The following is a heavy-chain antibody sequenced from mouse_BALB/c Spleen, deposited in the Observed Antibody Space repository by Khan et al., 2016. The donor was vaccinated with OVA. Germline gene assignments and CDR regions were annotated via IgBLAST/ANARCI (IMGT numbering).Heavy chain of an antibody. V-gene: IGHV2-3*01. CDR3: AKWGTENYYAMDY. J-gene: IGHJ4*01. CDR1: GFSLTSYG. Sequence: QVQLKQSGPGLVAPSQSLSITCTVSGFSLTSYGVNWVRQPPGKGLEWLGVIWGDGSTNYHSTLMSRLSISKDNSQSQVFLKLSSLQTDDTATYYCAKWGTENYYAMDYWGQGTSVTVSS. CDR2: IWGDGST.